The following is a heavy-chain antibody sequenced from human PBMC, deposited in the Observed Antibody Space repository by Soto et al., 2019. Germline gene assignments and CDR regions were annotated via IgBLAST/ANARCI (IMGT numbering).Heavy chain of an antibody. CDR1: GGSISSYY. D-gene: IGHD3-22*01. CDR2: IYYSGST. V-gene: IGHV4-59*08. J-gene: IGHJ4*02. Sequence: SETLSLTCTVLGGSISSYYWSWIRQPPGKGLEWIGYIYYSGSTNYNPSLKSRVTISVDTSKNQFSLKLSSVTAADTAVYYCARLWGYYNDYWGQGTLVTVSS. CDR3: ARLWGYYNDY.